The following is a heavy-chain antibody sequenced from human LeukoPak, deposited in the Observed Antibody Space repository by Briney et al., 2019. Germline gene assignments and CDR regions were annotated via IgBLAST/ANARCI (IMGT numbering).Heavy chain of an antibody. CDR1: GFTFSSYS. V-gene: IGHV3-21*01. CDR2: ISSSSSYI. CDR3: ARGPDSGFTFDP. J-gene: IGHJ5*02. Sequence: GGSLRLSCAASGFTFSSYSMNWVRQAPGKGLEWVSSISSSSSYIYYADSVKGRFTISRDNAKNSLYLQMNSLRAEDTAVYYCARGPDSGFTFDPWGQGTLGTVSS. D-gene: IGHD3-22*01.